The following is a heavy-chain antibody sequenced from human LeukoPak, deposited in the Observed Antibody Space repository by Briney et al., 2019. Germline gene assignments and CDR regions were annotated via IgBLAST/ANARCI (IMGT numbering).Heavy chain of an antibody. D-gene: IGHD1-1*01. CDR2: IYYSGTT. Sequence: SETLSLTCTVSGGSISSGDYYWSWIRQPPGKGLEWIGYIYYSGTTYYNPSLKSRVTISVDTSKNQFSLKLTSVIAADTAVYYCARSGGYNFDYWGQGTLVTVSS. V-gene: IGHV4-30-4*01. J-gene: IGHJ4*02. CDR3: ARSGGYNFDY. CDR1: GGSISSGDYY.